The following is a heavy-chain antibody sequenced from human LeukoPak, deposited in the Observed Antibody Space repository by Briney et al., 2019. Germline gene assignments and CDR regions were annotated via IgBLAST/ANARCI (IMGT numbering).Heavy chain of an antibody. CDR2: IYSGGST. V-gene: IGHV3-53*01. CDR1: GFTVSSNY. CDR3: ARARNYYYYGMDV. J-gene: IGHJ6*02. Sequence: GGSLRLSCAASGFTVSSNYMSWVRQAPGKGLEWVSVIYSGGSTYYADSVKGRFTISRDNSKNTLYLQMNSLRAEDTAVYYCARARNYYYYGMDVWGQGTTVTVSS.